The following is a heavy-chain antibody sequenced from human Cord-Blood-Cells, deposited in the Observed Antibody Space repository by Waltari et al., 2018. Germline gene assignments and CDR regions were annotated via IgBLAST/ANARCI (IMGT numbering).Heavy chain of an antibody. D-gene: IGHD2-21*02. J-gene: IGHJ5*02. V-gene: IGHV4-38-2*02. CDR1: GYSLTSGYY. CDR2: IYHSGST. Sequence: QVQLQESGPGLVKPSETLSLTCPVPGYSLTSGYYWGWIRQPPGKGLEWIGSIYHSGSTYYNPSLKSRVTISVDTSKNQFSLKLSSVTAADTAVYYCARGDRNWFDPWGQGTLVTVSS. CDR3: ARGDRNWFDP.